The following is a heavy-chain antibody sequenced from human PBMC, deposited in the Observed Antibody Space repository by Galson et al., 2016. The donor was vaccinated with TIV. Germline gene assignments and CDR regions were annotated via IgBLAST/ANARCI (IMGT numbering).Heavy chain of an antibody. CDR3: ARDLGLGAFDI. V-gene: IGHV4-59*01. CDR1: SDSIIYYY. D-gene: IGHD7-27*01. Sequence: ETLSLTCTVSSDSIIYYYLSWIRQPPGKGLEWIGYISDSGRSNENPSLKSRVTISVDTSKKQISLKLKSVTAADTAMYYCARDLGLGAFDIWGQGTMVTVSS. CDR2: ISDSGRS. J-gene: IGHJ3*02.